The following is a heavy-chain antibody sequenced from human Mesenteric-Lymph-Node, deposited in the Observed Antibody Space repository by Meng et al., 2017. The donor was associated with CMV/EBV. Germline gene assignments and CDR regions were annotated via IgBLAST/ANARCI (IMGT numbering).Heavy chain of an antibody. J-gene: IGHJ3*02. CDR1: GGSVSSVSYY. V-gene: IGHV4-61*01. Sequence: SETLSLTCTVSGGSVSSVSYYWSWIRQPPGKGLEWIGYIYYSGSTNYNPSLKSRATISVDTSKNQFSLKLSSVTAADTAVYYCASHTDCSGGSCYSFQGNAFDIWGQGTMVTVSS. D-gene: IGHD2-15*01. CDR2: IYYSGST. CDR3: ASHTDCSGGSCYSFQGNAFDI.